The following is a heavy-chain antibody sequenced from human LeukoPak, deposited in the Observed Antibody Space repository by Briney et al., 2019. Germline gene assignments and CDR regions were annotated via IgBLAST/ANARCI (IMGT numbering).Heavy chain of an antibody. J-gene: IGHJ4*02. CDR3: ARAVYSSGCVQLDY. CDR2: IYHSGST. Sequence: PSETLSLTCTVSGGSISSGGYYWSWIRQPPGKGLEWIGYIYHSGSTYYNPSLKSRVTISVDRSKNQFSLKLSSVTAADTAVYYCARAVYSSGCVQLDYWGQGTLVTVSS. V-gene: IGHV4-30-2*01. D-gene: IGHD6-19*01. CDR1: GGSISSGGYY.